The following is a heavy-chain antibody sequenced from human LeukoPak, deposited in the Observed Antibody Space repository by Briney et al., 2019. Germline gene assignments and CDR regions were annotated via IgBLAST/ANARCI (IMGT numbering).Heavy chain of an antibody. CDR2: MNPNSGNT. CDR1: GYTFTSYD. V-gene: IGHV1-8*03. J-gene: IGHJ6*03. D-gene: IGHD6-13*01. CDR3: ARIAATRLDGYYYYYYMDV. Sequence: ASVKVSCKASGYTFTSYDINWVRQATGQGLEWMGWMNPNSGNTGYAQKFQGRVTITRNTSISTAYMELSSLRSEDTAVYYCARIAATRLDGYYYYYYMDVWGKGTTVTVSS.